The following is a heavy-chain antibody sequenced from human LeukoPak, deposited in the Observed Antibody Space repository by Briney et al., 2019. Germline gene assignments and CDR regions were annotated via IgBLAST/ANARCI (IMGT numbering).Heavy chain of an antibody. V-gene: IGHV4-59*01. CDR1: GGSISSYY. J-gene: IGHJ4*02. D-gene: IGHD6-13*01. CDR2: IYYSGST. Sequence: SETLSLTCTVSGGSISSYYWSWIRQPPGKGLEWIGYIYYSGSTNYNPSLKSRVTISVDTSKNQSSLKLSSVTAADTAVYYCARGGGGSSSWYLPNDYWGQGTLVTVSS. CDR3: ARGGGGSSSWYLPNDY.